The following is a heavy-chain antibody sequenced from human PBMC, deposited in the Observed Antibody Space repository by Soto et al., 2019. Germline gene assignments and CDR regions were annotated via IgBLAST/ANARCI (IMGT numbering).Heavy chain of an antibody. CDR2: ISGSGGST. Sequence: EVPLLESGGGLVQPGGSLRLSCAASGFTFSSYAMSWVRQAPGKGLEWVSAISGSGGSTYYADSVKGRFTISRDNSKNTLYLQMNSLRAEDTAVYYCAKDLGIAAAGTTYYYGMDVWGQGTTVTVSS. D-gene: IGHD6-13*01. J-gene: IGHJ6*02. CDR3: AKDLGIAAAGTTYYYGMDV. CDR1: GFTFSSYA. V-gene: IGHV3-23*01.